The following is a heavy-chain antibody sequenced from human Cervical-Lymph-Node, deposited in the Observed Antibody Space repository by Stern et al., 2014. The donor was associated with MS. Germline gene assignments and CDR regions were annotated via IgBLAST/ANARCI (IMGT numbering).Heavy chain of an antibody. CDR2: ISPKNGDT. V-gene: IGHV1-2*02. Sequence: VQLVESGAEVKKPGASVTVFCKPSGYTFTDYYIHWLRQAPGQGPEWMGRISPKNGDTNYAPRFQGRVTMTRDTSISIVYLEVTRLRFDDTAVYYCAENMDVWGQGTTVTVSS. CDR3: AENMDV. CDR1: GYTFTDYY. J-gene: IGHJ6*02.